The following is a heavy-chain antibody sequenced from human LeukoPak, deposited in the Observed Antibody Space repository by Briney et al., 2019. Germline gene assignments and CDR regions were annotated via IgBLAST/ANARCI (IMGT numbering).Heavy chain of an antibody. Sequence: GRSLRLSCAASGFTFSSYAMHWVRQAPGKGLEWVAVISYDGSNKYYADSVKGRFTISRDNSKNTLYLQMNSLRAEDTAVYYCAREYDYVWGSYRWSDPWGQGTLVTVSS. J-gene: IGHJ5*02. D-gene: IGHD3-16*02. V-gene: IGHV3-30-3*01. CDR2: ISYDGSNK. CDR3: AREYDYVWGSYRWSDP. CDR1: GFTFSSYA.